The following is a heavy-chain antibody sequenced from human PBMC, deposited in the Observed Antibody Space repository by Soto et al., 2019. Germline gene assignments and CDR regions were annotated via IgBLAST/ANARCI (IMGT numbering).Heavy chain of an antibody. V-gene: IGHV3-33*01. J-gene: IGHJ4*02. CDR1: GFTFSSYG. CDR2: IWYDGSNK. Sequence: QVQLVESGGGVVQPGRSLRLSCAASGFTFSSYGMHWVRQAPGKGLEWVAVIWYDGSNKYYADSVKGRFTISRDNSKNTLYLQRNNLRAEDTAVYYCARDCSSTSCRQAIDYWGQGTLVTVSS. CDR3: ARDCSSTSCRQAIDY. D-gene: IGHD2-2*01.